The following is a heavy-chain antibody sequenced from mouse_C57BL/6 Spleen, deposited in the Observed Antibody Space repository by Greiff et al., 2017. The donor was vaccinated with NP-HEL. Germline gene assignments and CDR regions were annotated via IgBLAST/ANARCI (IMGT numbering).Heavy chain of an antibody. CDR1: GFTFSDYG. CDR3: ARSYDYVAMDY. Sequence: EVHVVESGGGLVKPGGSLKLSCAASGFTFSDYGMHWVRQAPEKGLEWVAYISSGSSTIYYADTVKGRFTISRDNAKNTLFLQMTSLRSEDTAMYYCARSYDYVAMDYWGQGTSVTVSS. J-gene: IGHJ4*01. CDR2: ISSGSSTI. V-gene: IGHV5-17*01.